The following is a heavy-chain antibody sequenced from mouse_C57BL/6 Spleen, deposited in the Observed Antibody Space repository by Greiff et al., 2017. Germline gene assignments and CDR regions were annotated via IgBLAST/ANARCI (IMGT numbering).Heavy chain of an antibody. CDR3: ARLDTTVHYAMDY. J-gene: IGHJ4*01. CDR1: GYTFTSYW. Sequence: QVHVKQPGAGLVKPGASVKLSCKASGYTFTSYWMHWVKQRPGRGLEWIGRIDPNSGGTKYNEKFKSKATLTVDKPSSTAYMQLSSLTSEDSAVYYCARLDTTVHYAMDYWGQGTSVTVSS. D-gene: IGHD1-1*01. CDR2: IDPNSGGT. V-gene: IGHV1-72*01.